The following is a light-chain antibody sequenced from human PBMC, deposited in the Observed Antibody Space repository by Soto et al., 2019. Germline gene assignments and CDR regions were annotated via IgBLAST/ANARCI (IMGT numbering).Light chain of an antibody. V-gene: IGLV2-8*01. J-gene: IGLJ2*01. CDR2: EVS. CDR1: SSDVGGYNY. CDR3: SSYAGSNNHVV. Sequence: QSALTQPPSASGSPGQSVTISCTGTSSDVGGYNYVSWYQHHPGKAPKLMIYEVSKRPSGVPDRFSGSKSGNTASLTVSGLQAEDETDYYCSSYAGSNNHVVFGGGTKVTVL.